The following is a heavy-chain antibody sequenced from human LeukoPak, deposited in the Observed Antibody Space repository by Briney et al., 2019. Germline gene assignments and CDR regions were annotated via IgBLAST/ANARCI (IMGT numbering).Heavy chain of an antibody. CDR1: GYTFTSYG. Sequence: ASVKVSCKASGYTFTSYGISWVRQAPGQGLEWMGWISAYNGNTNYAQKLQGRVTITTDTSTSTAYMELRRLRSDDTAVDYCARMGTYYYYYMDVWGKGTTVTVSS. D-gene: IGHD1-7*01. CDR2: ISAYNGNT. V-gene: IGHV1-18*01. CDR3: ARMGTYYYYYMDV. J-gene: IGHJ6*03.